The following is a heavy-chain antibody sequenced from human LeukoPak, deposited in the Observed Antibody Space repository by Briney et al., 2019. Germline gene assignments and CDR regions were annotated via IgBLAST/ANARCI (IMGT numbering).Heavy chain of an antibody. CDR1: GFTVSTYY. CDR3: ARGLGYCTSTTCLLPFDH. D-gene: IGHD2-2*01. J-gene: IGHJ4*02. Sequence: PGGSLRLSCAASGFTVSTYYMTWVRQAPGKGLECVSVIYSGGSTYYADSVKGRFTVSRDNSKNTPYLQMNSLRAEDTAMYYCARGLGYCTSTTCLLPFDHWGQGTLVTVSS. CDR2: IYSGGST. V-gene: IGHV3-53*01.